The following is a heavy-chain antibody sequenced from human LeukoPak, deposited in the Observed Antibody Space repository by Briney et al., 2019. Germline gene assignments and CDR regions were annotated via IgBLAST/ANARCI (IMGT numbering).Heavy chain of an antibody. CDR1: GGSISDYY. CDR3: ARDSGTTGEVKFDP. V-gene: IGHV4-59*01. Sequence: SETLSLTCTVSGGSISDYYWSWIRQSPGKGLEWIGHIHYSGSTNYNSSLESRVTISMDTSKRQISLKLSSVTAADTAVYYCARDSGTTGEVKFDPWGQGTLVTVSS. CDR2: IHYSGST. D-gene: IGHD3-10*01. J-gene: IGHJ5*02.